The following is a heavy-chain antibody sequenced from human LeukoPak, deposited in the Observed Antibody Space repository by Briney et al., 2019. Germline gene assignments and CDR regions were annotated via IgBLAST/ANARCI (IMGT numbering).Heavy chain of an antibody. Sequence: SETLSLTCTVSGGSISSSSYYWGWIRQPPGKGLEWIGSIYYSGSTYYNPSLKSRVTISVDTSKNQFSLKLSSVTAADTAVYYCASYDILTGSLDYWGQGTLVTVSS. D-gene: IGHD3-9*01. CDR1: GGSISSSSYY. CDR2: IYYSGST. J-gene: IGHJ4*02. V-gene: IGHV4-39*07. CDR3: ASYDILTGSLDY.